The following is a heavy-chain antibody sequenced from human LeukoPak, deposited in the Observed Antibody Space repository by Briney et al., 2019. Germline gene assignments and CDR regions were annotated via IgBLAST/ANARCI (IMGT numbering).Heavy chain of an antibody. J-gene: IGHJ4*02. CDR3: VGGPPDPGYYDILTGYYKDYFDY. V-gene: IGHV3-66*01. Sequence: QTGGSLRLSCAASGFTVSSNYMSWVRQAPGKGLEWVSVIYSGGSTYYADSVKGRFTISRDNSKNTLYLQMNSLRAEDTAVYYCVGGPPDPGYYDILTGYYKDYFDYWGQGTLVNVSS. D-gene: IGHD3-9*01. CDR1: GFTVSSNY. CDR2: IYSGGST.